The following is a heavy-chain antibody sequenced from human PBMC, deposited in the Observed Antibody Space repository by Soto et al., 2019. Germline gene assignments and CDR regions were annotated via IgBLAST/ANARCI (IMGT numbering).Heavy chain of an antibody. CDR3: ARVGTMVRGVITYYDGMDV. J-gene: IGHJ6*02. CDR2: IIPIFGTA. Sequence: QVQLVQSGAEVKKPGSSVKVSCKASGGTFSSYAISWERQAPGQGLEWMGGIIPIFGTANYAQKFQGRVTITADESTSTAYMELSSLRSEDTAVYYCARVGTMVRGVITYYDGMDVWGQGTTVTVSS. D-gene: IGHD3-10*01. V-gene: IGHV1-69*01. CDR1: GGTFSSYA.